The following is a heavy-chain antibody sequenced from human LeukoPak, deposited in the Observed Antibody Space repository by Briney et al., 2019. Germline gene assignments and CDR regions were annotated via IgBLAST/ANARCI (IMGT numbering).Heavy chain of an antibody. D-gene: IGHD3-10*01. CDR2: INSDGSST. J-gene: IGHJ4*02. V-gene: IGHV3-74*01. CDR3: AKSYASGSSKFDY. CDR1: GFTFSSYW. Sequence: GGSLRLSCVASGFTFSSYWMHWVRQGPGKGLVWVSRINSDGSSTSYADSVKGRFTIPRDNAKNTLYLQMNSLRAEDTAVYYCAKSYASGSSKFDYWGQGTLVTVSS.